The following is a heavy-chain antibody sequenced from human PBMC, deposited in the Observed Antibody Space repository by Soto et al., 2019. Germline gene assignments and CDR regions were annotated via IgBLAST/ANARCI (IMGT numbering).Heavy chain of an antibody. Sequence: PGGSLRLSCTASGFAFTSYGMVFCRHSPLKCLQWVSTIRGDGGQTHYTDSVKGRFSISRDNSKNTVYLQMDSLRAEDTAMYFCARDVGLDSDDFFAYWGQGTQVTV. CDR2: IRGDGGQT. D-gene: IGHD3-9*01. J-gene: IGHJ4*02. V-gene: IGHV3-23*01. CDR3: ARDVGLDSDDFFAY. CDR1: GFAFTSYG.